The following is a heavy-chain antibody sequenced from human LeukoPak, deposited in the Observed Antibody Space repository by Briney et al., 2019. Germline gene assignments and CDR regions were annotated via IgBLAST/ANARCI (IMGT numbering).Heavy chain of an antibody. J-gene: IGHJ4*02. CDR2: ISASGGST. CDR1: GFAFSSYA. Sequence: GGSLRLSCAASGFAFSSYAMSWVRQAPGKGLEWVSVISASGGSTYYADSVKGRFTISRKNSKNTVYLQMNRLRAEDTAVYYCAKEGTWVGVLGFDQWGQGTLITVSS. D-gene: IGHD3-10*01. CDR3: AKEGTWVGVLGFDQ. V-gene: IGHV3-23*01.